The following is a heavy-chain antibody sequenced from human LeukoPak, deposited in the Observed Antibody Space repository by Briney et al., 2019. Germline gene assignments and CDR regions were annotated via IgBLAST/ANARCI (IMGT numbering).Heavy chain of an antibody. J-gene: IGHJ4*02. V-gene: IGHV3-23*01. CDR1: GFTFSSTT. Sequence: GGSLRLPCVASGFTFSSTTMGWVRQAPGRGLEWVSSITAIDGRTYYADSVRGRFTISRDNSKNTVYLQLNSLRAGDTAIYYCTKDRRGPAAGAWYFDSWGQGTLVTVSS. CDR3: TKDRRGPAAGAWYFDS. D-gene: IGHD2-15*01. CDR2: ITAIDGRT.